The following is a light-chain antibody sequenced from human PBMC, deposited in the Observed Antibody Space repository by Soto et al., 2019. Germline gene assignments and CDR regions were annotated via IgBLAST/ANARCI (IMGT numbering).Light chain of an antibody. Sequence: DVVMTQSPLSLPVTLGQPASISCRSSQSIVYSDGNTYLNWFQQRPGQSPRRLIYKVSNRDSGVPDRFSGSESGTDFTLKISRVEAEDVGVYYCRQGTHLPLTFDGGPEVEIK. CDR3: RQGTHLPLT. V-gene: IGKV2-30*01. J-gene: IGKJ4*01. CDR2: KVS. CDR1: QSIVYSDGNTY.